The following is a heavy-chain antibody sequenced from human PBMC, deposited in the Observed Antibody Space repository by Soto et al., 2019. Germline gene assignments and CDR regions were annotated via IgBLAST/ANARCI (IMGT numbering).Heavy chain of an antibody. J-gene: IGHJ6*02. CDR2: IIPIFGTA. D-gene: IGHD2-2*01. CDR1: GGTFSSYA. V-gene: IGHV1-69*01. Sequence: QVQLVQSGAEVKKPGSSVKVSCKASGGTFSSYAISWVRQAPGQGLEWMGGIIPIFGTANYAQKFQGRVTITADESTSTAYMDLSSLSSEDTAVYYCARGYCSSTSCYEGNLYYYGMDVWGQGTTVTVSS. CDR3: ARGYCSSTSCYEGNLYYYGMDV.